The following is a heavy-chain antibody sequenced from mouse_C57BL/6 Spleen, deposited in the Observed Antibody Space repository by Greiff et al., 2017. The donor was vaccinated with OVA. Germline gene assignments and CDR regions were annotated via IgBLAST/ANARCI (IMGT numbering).Heavy chain of an antibody. CDR2: ISSGGSYT. Sequence: EVHLVESGGDLVKPGGSLKLSCAASGFTFSSYGMSWVRQTPDKRLEWVATISSGGSYTYYPDSVKGRFTISRDNAKNTLYLQMSSLKSEDTAMYYCARQEEGYGNYVWYFDVWGTGTTVTVSS. V-gene: IGHV5-6*01. CDR1: GFTFSSYG. CDR3: ARQEEGYGNYVWYFDV. D-gene: IGHD2-1*01. J-gene: IGHJ1*03.